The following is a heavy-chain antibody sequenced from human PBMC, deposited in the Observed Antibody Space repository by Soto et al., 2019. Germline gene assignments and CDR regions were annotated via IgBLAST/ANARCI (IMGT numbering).Heavy chain of an antibody. D-gene: IGHD2-21*02. CDR1: GDFVSTHY. CDR2: IYHIGST. Sequence: QVQLQESGPGLVKPSETLSRTCSVSGDFVSTHYWSWLRQPPGKGLEWIGYIYHIGSTNYNPSLESRLTLSVDTSKNQFSLELRSVTAADTAVYYCARGAYCGGDCHFDFWGQGTLVSVSS. V-gene: IGHV4-59*02. CDR3: ARGAYCGGDCHFDF. J-gene: IGHJ4*02.